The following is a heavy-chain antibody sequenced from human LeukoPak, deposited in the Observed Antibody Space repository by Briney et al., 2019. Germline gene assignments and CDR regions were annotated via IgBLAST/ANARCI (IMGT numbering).Heavy chain of an antibody. CDR3: AREGYYGSGSPPSLYFDY. D-gene: IGHD3-10*01. V-gene: IGHV3-30*03. CDR1: GFTFSSNW. CDR2: TSSDLNVK. J-gene: IGHJ4*02. Sequence: GGSLRLSCATSGFTFSSNWMSWVRHAPGRGLEWVAVTSSDLNVKLYADSVKGRFTISRDNSRSTLYLQMNSLRPEDTAIYYCAREGYYGSGSPPSLYFDYWGQGTLVTVSS.